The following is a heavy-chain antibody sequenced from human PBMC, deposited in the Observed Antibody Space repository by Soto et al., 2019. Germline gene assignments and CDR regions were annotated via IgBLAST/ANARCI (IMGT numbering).Heavy chain of an antibody. V-gene: IGHV3-21*01. Sequence: GGSLRLSCAASGFTFSSYSMNWVRQAPGKGLEWVSSISSSSSYIYYADSVKGRFTISRDNAKNSLYLQMNSLRAEDTAVYYCARSATYSSSSFYGMDVWGQGTTVTVSS. CDR3: ARSATYSSSSFYGMDV. CDR1: GFTFSSYS. CDR2: ISSSSSYI. D-gene: IGHD6-6*01. J-gene: IGHJ6*02.